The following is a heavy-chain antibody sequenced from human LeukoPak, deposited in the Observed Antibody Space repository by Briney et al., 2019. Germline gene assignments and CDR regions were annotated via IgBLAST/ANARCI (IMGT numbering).Heavy chain of an antibody. CDR1: GFTFHDYG. V-gene: IGHV3-9*01. CDR2: ISWNSRSI. Sequence: GGSLRLSCVASGFTFHDYGIPWVRQAPGKGLEWVSGISWNSRSIGYADSVKGRFTFSRDNAKNSLYLQMNSLRVEDTAFYYCTKDSSSGYYRHLDYWGQGIQVTVSS. D-gene: IGHD3-22*01. CDR3: TKDSSSGYYRHLDY. J-gene: IGHJ4*02.